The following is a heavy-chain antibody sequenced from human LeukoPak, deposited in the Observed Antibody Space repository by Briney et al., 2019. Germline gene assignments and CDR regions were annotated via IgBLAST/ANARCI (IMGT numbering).Heavy chain of an antibody. Sequence: GASLRLSCAASGFTFSSYAMSWVRQAPGKGLEWVSAISGSGGSTYYADSVKGRFTISRDNSKNTLYLQMNSLRAEDTAVYYCAKDLTVVTRAFDIWGQGTMVTVSS. CDR2: ISGSGGST. CDR1: GFTFSSYA. CDR3: AKDLTVVTRAFDI. V-gene: IGHV3-23*01. D-gene: IGHD4-23*01. J-gene: IGHJ3*02.